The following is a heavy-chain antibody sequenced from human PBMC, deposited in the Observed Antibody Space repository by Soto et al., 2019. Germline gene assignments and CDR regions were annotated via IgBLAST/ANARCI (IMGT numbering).Heavy chain of an antibody. V-gene: IGHV1-18*01. D-gene: IGHD1-26*01. J-gene: IGHJ4*02. CDR2: ISAYTGNT. Sequence: QVQLVQSGGEVKKPGASVKVSCKASGYTFTDYGITWVRQAPGQGLEWMGWISAYTGNTNNAQKVEGRVTMSTHTSTSTAYLELRSLRSDDTAVYYCAIGPESRSTAYFDYWGQGTLVTVSS. CDR3: AIGPESRSTAYFDY. CDR1: GYTFTDYG.